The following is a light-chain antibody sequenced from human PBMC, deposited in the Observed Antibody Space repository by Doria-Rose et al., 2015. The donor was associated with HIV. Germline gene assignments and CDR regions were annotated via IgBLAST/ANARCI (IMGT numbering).Light chain of an antibody. J-gene: IGKJ3*01. CDR1: QSLLYTSKNY. V-gene: IGKV4-1*01. CDR3: QQYYDTPS. CDR2: WAS. Sequence: EIVLTQSPESLGMSLGERATLNCKSNQSLLYTSKNYLAWYQQKPGQPAKLLIYWASTRQSGVPARFSGSGSGTDFTLTISSLEAEDVAVYDCQQYYDTPSFGPGTTVDIK.